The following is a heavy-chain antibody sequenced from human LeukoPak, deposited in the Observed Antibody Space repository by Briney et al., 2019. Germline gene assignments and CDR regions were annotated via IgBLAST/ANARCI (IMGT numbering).Heavy chain of an antibody. D-gene: IGHD4-23*01. CDR1: GGSLSAYY. CDR2: INHGGST. CDR3: ARYLDYGGNSRVFQH. V-gene: IGHV4-34*01. J-gene: IGHJ1*01. Sequence: SETLSLTCAVYGGSLSAYYWTWIRQPPGKGLEWIGEINHGGSTNYNPSLKSRVTISIDTSKNQFSLKLSSVTAADTAFYYCARYLDYGGNSRVFQHWGQGTLVTVSS.